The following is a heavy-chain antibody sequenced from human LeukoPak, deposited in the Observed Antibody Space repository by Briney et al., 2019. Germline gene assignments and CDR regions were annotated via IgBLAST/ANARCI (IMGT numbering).Heavy chain of an antibody. CDR3: ARVSGTTNFWSDP. J-gene: IGHJ5*02. CDR1: GGSISSSNL. D-gene: IGHD1-7*01. CDR2: VSHRGDT. Sequence: SGTLSLTCAVFGGSISSSNLWSWVRQPPGKGLEWIGEVSHRGDTNYNPSLKSRVTISIDKSKNQFSLKLSSVTAADTAVYYCARVSGTTNFWSDPWGQGTLVTVSS. V-gene: IGHV4-4*02.